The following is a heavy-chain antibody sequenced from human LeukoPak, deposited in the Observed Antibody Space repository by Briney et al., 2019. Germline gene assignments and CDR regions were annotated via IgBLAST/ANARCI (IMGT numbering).Heavy chain of an antibody. V-gene: IGHV3-73*01. CDR3: HGLPEDLEWLLYHDY. Sequence: GGSLRLSCAASGFTFSNAWMSWVRQAPGKGLEWVGRIRSKANSYATAYAASVKGRFTISRDDSKNTAYLQMNSLKTEDTAVYYCHGLPEDLEWLLYHDYWGQGTLVTVSS. D-gene: IGHD3-3*01. J-gene: IGHJ4*02. CDR1: GFTFSNAW. CDR2: IRSKANSYAT.